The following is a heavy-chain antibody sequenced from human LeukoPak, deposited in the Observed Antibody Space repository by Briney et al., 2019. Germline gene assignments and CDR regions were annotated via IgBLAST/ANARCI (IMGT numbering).Heavy chain of an antibody. V-gene: IGHV4-61*02. CDR3: ARTKYYDFWSGYYPTS. CDR2: IYTSGST. J-gene: IGHJ5*02. D-gene: IGHD3-3*01. Sequence: SETLSLTCTVSGGSISSGSYYWSWIRQPAGKGLEWIGRIYTSGSTNYNPSLKSRVTISVDTSKNRFSLKLSSVTAADTAVYYCARTKYYDFWSGYYPTSWGKGSLVTVSS. CDR1: GGSISSGSYY.